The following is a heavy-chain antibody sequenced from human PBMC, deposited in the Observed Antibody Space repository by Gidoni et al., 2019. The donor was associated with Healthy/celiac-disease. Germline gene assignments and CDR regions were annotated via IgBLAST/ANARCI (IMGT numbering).Heavy chain of an antibody. D-gene: IGHD3-22*01. J-gene: IGHJ4*01. Sequence: QLQLPASGPGLVQPSETLSLTCTVSGGSISSRSYYWGWIRTPPGKGLEWIGSIHYSGSTYYNPSLKSRVTISVDTSRNQFSLKLSSVTAADTAVYYCASHPAYYYDSSGYSIRDYWGHGTLVTVSS. CDR2: IHYSGST. V-gene: IGHV4-39*01. CDR1: GGSISSRSYY. CDR3: ASHPAYYYDSSGYSIRDY.